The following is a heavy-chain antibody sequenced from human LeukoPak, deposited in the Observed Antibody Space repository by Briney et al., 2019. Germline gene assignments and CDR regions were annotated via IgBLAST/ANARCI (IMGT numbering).Heavy chain of an antibody. Sequence: GGSLRLSCAASGFTFSSYSMSWVRQAPGKGLEWVSHISSTSRTIYYADSVKGRSTISRDNANNSLYLQLNSLRPEDTAVYFCARDRYGDYVSDCWGQGTLVTVSS. CDR1: GFTFSSYS. J-gene: IGHJ4*02. CDR3: ARDRYGDYVSDC. V-gene: IGHV3-48*01. D-gene: IGHD4-17*01. CDR2: ISSTSRTI.